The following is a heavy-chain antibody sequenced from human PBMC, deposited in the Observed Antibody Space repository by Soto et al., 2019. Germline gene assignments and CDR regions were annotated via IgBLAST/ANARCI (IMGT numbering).Heavy chain of an antibody. CDR3: LSLQTSGWPGVH. Sequence: GASVKVSCKAAGYSFSGCYIQWVRQAPGQGPEWLGWIYPNTETTDSSKKFQGRVTMTSDMSTRTVYMELRDLRSDDTDVYYCLSLQTSGWPGVHWGQGTLVTVSS. D-gene: IGHD6-25*01. V-gene: IGHV1-2*02. CDR1: GYSFSGCY. CDR2: IYPNTETT. J-gene: IGHJ4*02.